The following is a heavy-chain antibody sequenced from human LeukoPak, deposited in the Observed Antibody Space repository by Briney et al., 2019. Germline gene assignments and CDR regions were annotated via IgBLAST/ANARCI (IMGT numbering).Heavy chain of an antibody. CDR2: ISYDGSNK. CDR3: ARDGGIAAATYLFDY. V-gene: IGHV3-30*04. J-gene: IGHJ4*02. D-gene: IGHD6-13*01. Sequence: PGGSPRLSCAASGFTFSSYAMHWVRQAPVKGLEWVAVISYDGSNKYYADSVKGRFTISRDNSKNTLYLQMNSLRAEDTAVYYCARDGGIAAATYLFDYWGQGTLVTVSS. CDR1: GFTFSSYA.